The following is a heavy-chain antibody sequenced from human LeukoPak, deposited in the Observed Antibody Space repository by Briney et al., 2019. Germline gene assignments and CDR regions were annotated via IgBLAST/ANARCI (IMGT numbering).Heavy chain of an antibody. Sequence: GGSLRLSCAASGYTFSSYGMSWVRQAPGKGLEWVSAISGSGGSTYYADSVKGRFTISRDNSKNTLYLQMNSLRAEDTAVYFCAKAPVTSCRGAYCYPFDSWGQGTLVTVSS. J-gene: IGHJ4*02. CDR1: GYTFSSYG. V-gene: IGHV3-23*01. CDR2: ISGSGGST. D-gene: IGHD2-21*01. CDR3: AKAPVTSCRGAYCYPFDS.